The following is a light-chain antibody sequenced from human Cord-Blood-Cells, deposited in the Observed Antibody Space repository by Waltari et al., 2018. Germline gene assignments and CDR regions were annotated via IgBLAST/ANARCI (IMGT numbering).Light chain of an antibody. CDR2: LGS. V-gene: IGKV2-28*01. Sequence: DLVMTQSPLSLPVTPGEPASISCRSSPSLLHSNGYNYLDWYLQKPGQSPQLLIYLGSNRASGVPDRFSGSGSGTDFTLKISRVEAEDVGVYYCMQAIQTPITFGQGTRLEIK. CDR1: PSLLHSNGYNY. CDR3: MQAIQTPIT. J-gene: IGKJ5*01.